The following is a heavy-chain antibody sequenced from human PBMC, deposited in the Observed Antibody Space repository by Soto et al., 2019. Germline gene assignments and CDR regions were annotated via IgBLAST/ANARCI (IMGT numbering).Heavy chain of an antibody. J-gene: IGHJ5*02. CDR2: IYYSGST. Sequence: SETLSLTCTVSGGSISSSSYYWGWIRQPPGKGLEWIGSIYYSGSTYYNPSLKSRVTISVDTSKNQFSLKLSSVTAADTAVYYCARLWSAATLWFDPWGQGTLVTVSS. CDR3: ARLWSAATLWFDP. CDR1: GGSISSSSYY. V-gene: IGHV4-39*01. D-gene: IGHD2-15*01.